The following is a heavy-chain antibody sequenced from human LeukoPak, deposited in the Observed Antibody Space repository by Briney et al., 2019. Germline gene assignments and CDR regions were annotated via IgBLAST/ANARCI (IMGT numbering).Heavy chain of an antibody. CDR1: GYTFTSYD. J-gene: IGHJ4*02. Sequence: ASVKVSCRASGYTFTSYDINWVRQATGQGLEWMGWMNPNSGNTGYAQKFQGRVTMTRNTSISTAYMELSSLRSEDTAVYCCARVVGFCSSTSCYRRFDYWGQGTLVTVSS. V-gene: IGHV1-8*01. CDR2: MNPNSGNT. CDR3: ARVVGFCSSTSCYRRFDY. D-gene: IGHD2-2*01.